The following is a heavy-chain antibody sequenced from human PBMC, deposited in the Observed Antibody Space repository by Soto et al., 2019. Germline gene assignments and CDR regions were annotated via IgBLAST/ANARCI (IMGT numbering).Heavy chain of an antibody. CDR1: GFTFSSYA. CDR2: ISYDGSNK. V-gene: IGHV3-30-3*01. CDR3: ARPLWRDDYNWGYFDL. D-gene: IGHD4-4*01. J-gene: IGHJ2*01. Sequence: PGGSLRLSCAASGFTFSSYAMHWVRQAPGKGLEWVAVISYDGSNKYYADSVKGRFTISRDNSKNTLYLQMNSLRAEDTAVYYCARPLWRDDYNWGYFDLWGRGTLVTVPS.